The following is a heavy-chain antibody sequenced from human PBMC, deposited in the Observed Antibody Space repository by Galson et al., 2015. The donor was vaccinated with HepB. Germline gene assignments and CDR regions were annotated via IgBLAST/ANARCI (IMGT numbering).Heavy chain of an antibody. Sequence: SVKVSCKVSGYTLTELYMHWVRQAPGKGLEWMGGFDPEDGETIYAQKFQGRVTITEDTSTDTAYMELSSLRSEDTAVYYCATLPPDTDMEQAGGFLCYYYGMDVWGQGTTVTVSS. CDR1: GYTLTELY. D-gene: IGHD5-18*01. V-gene: IGHV1-24*01. CDR3: ATLPPDTDMEQAGGFLCYYYGMDV. CDR2: FDPEDGET. J-gene: IGHJ6*02.